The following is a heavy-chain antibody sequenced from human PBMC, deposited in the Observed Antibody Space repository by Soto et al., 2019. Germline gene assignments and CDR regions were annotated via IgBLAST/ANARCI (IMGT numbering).Heavy chain of an antibody. V-gene: IGHV3-23*01. D-gene: IGHD1-26*01. J-gene: IGHJ2*01. CDR1: GFTFSSYA. CDR3: AKDPVVGATHYWYFDL. CDR2: ISGSGGST. Sequence: GGSLRLSCAASGFTFSSYAMSWVRQAPGKGLEWVSAISGSGGSTYYADSVKGRFTISRDNSKNTLYLQMNSLRAEDTAVYYCAKDPVVGATHYWYFDLWGQGTLVTVSS.